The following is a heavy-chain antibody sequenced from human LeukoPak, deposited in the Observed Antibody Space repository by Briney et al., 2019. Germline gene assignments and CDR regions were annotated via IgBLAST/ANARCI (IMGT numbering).Heavy chain of an antibody. D-gene: IGHD7-27*01. CDR2: ISGSGGST. V-gene: IGHV3-23*01. Sequence: GGSLRLSCAASGFTFSSYAMSWVRQAPGKGLEWVSAISGSGGSTYYADSVKGRFTISRDNAKNSLYLQMNSLRAEDTAVYYCARSQLGMGELFDYWGQGTLVTVSS. CDR1: GFTFSSYA. CDR3: ARSQLGMGELFDY. J-gene: IGHJ4*02.